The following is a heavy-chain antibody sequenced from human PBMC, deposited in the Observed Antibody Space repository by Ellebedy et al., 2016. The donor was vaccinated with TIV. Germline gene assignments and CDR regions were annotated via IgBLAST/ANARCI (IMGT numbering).Heavy chain of an antibody. Sequence: GESLKISCAAAGFTFSNAWMNWVRQAPGKGLEWVGRIKSKPDGGTTDYAAPVKGRFTISRDDSKNTVYLQMNSLKIDDTAIYYCATGGYFLDDWGQGTLVTVSS. CDR2: IKSKPDGGTT. CDR3: ATGGYFLDD. V-gene: IGHV3-15*01. J-gene: IGHJ4*02. CDR1: GFTFSNAW.